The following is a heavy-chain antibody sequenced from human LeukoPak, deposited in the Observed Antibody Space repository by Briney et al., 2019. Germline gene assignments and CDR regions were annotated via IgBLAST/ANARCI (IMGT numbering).Heavy chain of an antibody. CDR2: ISYDGSNK. J-gene: IGHJ4*02. Sequence: GGSLRLSCAASGFTFSSYAMHWVRQAPGKGLEWVAVISYDGSNKYYADSVKGRFTISRDNSKNTLYLQMNSLRAEDTAVYYCARAAWDYYDSSGYYYDNWGQGTLVTVSS. CDR1: GFTFSSYA. V-gene: IGHV3-30-3*01. CDR3: ARAAWDYYDSSGYYYDN. D-gene: IGHD3-22*01.